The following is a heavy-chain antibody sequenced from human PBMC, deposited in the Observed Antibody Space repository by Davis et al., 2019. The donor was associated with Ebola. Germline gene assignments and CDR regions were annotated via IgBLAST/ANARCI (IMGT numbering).Heavy chain of an antibody. CDR1: GYTFTSYY. Sequence: ASVKVSCKASGYTFTSYYMHWVRQAPGQGLEWMGIINPSGGSTSYAQKFRGRVTMTRDTSTSTVYMELSSLRSEDTAVYYCAREEIVVVVAATYYYYGMDVWGQGTTVTVSS. CDR3: AREEIVVVVAATYYYYGMDV. CDR2: INPSGGST. D-gene: IGHD2-15*01. J-gene: IGHJ6*02. V-gene: IGHV1-46*03.